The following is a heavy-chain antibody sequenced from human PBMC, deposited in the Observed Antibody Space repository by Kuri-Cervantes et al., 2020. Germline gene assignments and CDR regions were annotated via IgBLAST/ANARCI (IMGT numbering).Heavy chain of an antibody. Sequence: ASVKVSCKASGYTFTGYYMHWVRQAPGQGLEWMGWSNPNSGGTNYAQKFQGWVTMTRDTSISTAYMELSRLRSDDTAVYYCARGGLEWLDLFGWFDPWGQGTLVTDSS. J-gene: IGHJ5*02. D-gene: IGHD3-3*01. CDR3: ARGGLEWLDLFGWFDP. CDR1: GYTFTGYY. CDR2: SNPNSGGT. V-gene: IGHV1-2*04.